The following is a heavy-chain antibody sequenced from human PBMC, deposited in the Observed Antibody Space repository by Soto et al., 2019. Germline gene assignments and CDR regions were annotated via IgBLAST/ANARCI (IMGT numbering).Heavy chain of an antibody. CDR1: GGLFSSYP. J-gene: IGHJ4*02. V-gene: IGHV1-69*01. D-gene: IGHD3-22*01. Sequence: QEQLVQSGAEVKKPGSSVKVSCKASGGLFSSYPISWVRQVPGQGLEWMGGIIPVFQTAYYTQRFQGRVTNTTDQSTNTGDREVSILRSGDTVIYCWARGGSGYTWFNEFWGQGTPVTVSS. CDR3: ARGGSGYTWFNEF. CDR2: IIPVFQTA.